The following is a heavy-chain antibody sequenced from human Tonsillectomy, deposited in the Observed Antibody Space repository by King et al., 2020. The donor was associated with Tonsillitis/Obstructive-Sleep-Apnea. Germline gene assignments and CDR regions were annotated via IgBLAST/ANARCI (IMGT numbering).Heavy chain of an antibody. D-gene: IGHD2-8*01. V-gene: IGHV3-30*04. J-gene: IGHJ4*02. CDR3: AREYGRSCTNGVCPPFDY. CDR2: ISFDGSHI. Sequence: VQLVESGGGVVQPGRSLRLSCAASGFTFVNYTMHWVRQAPGKGLEWVAVISFDGSHIHSADSVKGRFTISRDNSKYTLYLQMNSLRAEDTAVYYCAREYGRSCTNGVCPPFDYWGQGTLVTVSS. CDR1: GFTFVNYT.